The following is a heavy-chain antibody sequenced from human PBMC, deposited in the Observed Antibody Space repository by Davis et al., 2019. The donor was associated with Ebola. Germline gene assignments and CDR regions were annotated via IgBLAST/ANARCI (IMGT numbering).Heavy chain of an antibody. V-gene: IGHV4-31*02. D-gene: IGHD5-24*01. CDR1: GGSISSGGYY. Sequence: SCTVSGGSISSGGYYWSWIRQHPGKGLEWIGYIYYSGSTYYNPSLKSRVTISVDTSKNQFSLKLSSVTAADTAVYYCARLAGYNTNWFDPWGQGTLVTVSS. J-gene: IGHJ5*02. CDR3: ARLAGYNTNWFDP. CDR2: IYYSGST.